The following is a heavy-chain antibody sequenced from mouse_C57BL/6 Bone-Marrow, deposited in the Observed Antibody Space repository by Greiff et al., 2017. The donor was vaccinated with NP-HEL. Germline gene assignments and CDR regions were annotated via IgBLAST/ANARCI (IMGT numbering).Heavy chain of an antibody. Sequence: EVKLMESGGDLVKPGGSLKLSCAASGFTFSSYGMSWVRQTPDKRLEWVATISSGGSYTYYPDSVKGRFTISRDNAKNTLYLQMSSLKSEDTAMYYCARWGYYVLFAYWGQGTLVTVSA. CDR2: ISSGGSYT. CDR3: ARWGYYVLFAY. D-gene: IGHD2-3*01. J-gene: IGHJ3*01. V-gene: IGHV5-6*01. CDR1: GFTFSSYG.